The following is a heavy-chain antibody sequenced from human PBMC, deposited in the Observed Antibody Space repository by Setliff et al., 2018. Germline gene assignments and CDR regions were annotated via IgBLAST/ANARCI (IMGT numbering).Heavy chain of an antibody. D-gene: IGHD3-10*01. CDR3: ATPGRRFGESIDY. CDR1: GGSISSSSYY. J-gene: IGHJ4*02. V-gene: IGHV4-39*01. Sequence: SSETLSLTCTVSGGSISSSSYYWGWIRQPPGKGLEWIGSIYYSGSTYYNPSLKSRVTISVDASKNQFSLKLTSVTAADTAVYYCATPGRRFGESIDYWGQGTLVTAPQ. CDR2: IYYSGST.